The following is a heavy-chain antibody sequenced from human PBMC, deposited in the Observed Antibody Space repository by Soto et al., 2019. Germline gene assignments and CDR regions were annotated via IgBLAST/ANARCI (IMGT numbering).Heavy chain of an antibody. J-gene: IGHJ4*02. D-gene: IGHD2-21*01. CDR3: ANEARSYIDTFDY. CDR2: ISHDGNVK. CDR1: GFTFNNYF. Sequence: QVQLVECGGGVVQPGGSLRLSCAASGFTFNNYFMHWVRQAPGKGLEWVALISHDGNVKHYADSVKGRFTISRDNSENILNLQLNSLRTEDTAVYYCANEARSYIDTFDYWGQGTLVTVSS. V-gene: IGHV3-30-3*02.